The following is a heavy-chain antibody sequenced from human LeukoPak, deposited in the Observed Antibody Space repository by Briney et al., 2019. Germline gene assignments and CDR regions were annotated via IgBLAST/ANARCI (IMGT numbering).Heavy chain of an antibody. CDR1: GFTFSSHW. CDR3: ARHGYYVFDY. D-gene: IGHD4-17*01. V-gene: IGHV3-7*01. J-gene: IGHJ4*02. Sequence: PGGSLRLSCAGSGFTFSSHWMGWVRQAPGKGLEWLANIKEDGHEKYYVDSVQGRFTISRDNAKNSLCMRIDSLRAEDTAVYFCARHGYYVFDYWGQGTLVSVSS. CDR2: IKEDGHEK.